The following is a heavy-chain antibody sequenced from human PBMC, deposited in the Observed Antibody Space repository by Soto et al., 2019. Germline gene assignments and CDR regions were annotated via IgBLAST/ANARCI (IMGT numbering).Heavy chain of an antibody. J-gene: IGHJ5*02. CDR2: INPNSGGT. Sequence: GASVKVSCKASGYTFTGYYMHWVRQAPGQGLEWMGWINPNSGGTNYAQKFQGRVTMTRDTSISTAYMELSRLRSDDTAVYYCARGLATSPYIAAAGRNWFDPWGQGTLVTVSS. CDR3: ARGLATSPYIAAAGRNWFDP. V-gene: IGHV1-2*02. CDR1: GYTFTGYY. D-gene: IGHD6-13*01.